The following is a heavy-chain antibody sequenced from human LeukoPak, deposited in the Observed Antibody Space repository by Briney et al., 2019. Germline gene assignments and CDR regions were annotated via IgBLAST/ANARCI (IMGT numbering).Heavy chain of an antibody. J-gene: IGHJ3*02. CDR2: IYPGDSDT. CDR3: ARQLYGSGSYYSYDAFDI. Sequence: GESPKISCKGSGYSFTSYWIGWVRQMPGKGLAWMGIIYPGDSDTRYSPSFQGQVTISADKSISTAYLQWSSLKASDTAMYYCARQLYGSGSYYSYDAFDIWGQGTMVTVSS. V-gene: IGHV5-51*01. D-gene: IGHD3-10*01. CDR1: GYSFTSYW.